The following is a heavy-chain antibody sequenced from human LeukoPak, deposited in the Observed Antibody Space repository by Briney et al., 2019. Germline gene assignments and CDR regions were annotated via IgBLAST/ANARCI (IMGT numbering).Heavy chain of an antibody. J-gene: IGHJ4*02. V-gene: IGHV3-15*01. Sequence: PGESLRLSCAASGFTFSNAWMTWVRQAPGKGLEWVGRIKSKTDGGTTDYAAPVKGRFTISRDDSKNTLYLQMNSLKTEDTAVYYCTTYSGSTYYFDYWGQGTLVTVSS. CDR1: GFTFSNAW. D-gene: IGHD1-26*01. CDR3: TTYSGSTYYFDY. CDR2: IKSKTDGGTT.